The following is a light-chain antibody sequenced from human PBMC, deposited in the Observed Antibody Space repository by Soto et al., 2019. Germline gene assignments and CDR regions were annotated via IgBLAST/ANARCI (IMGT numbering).Light chain of an antibody. V-gene: IGLV4-60*03. J-gene: IGLJ3*02. CDR1: SGYVSYI. Sequence: QPVLTQSSSASASLGSSVKLTCTLNSGYVSYIVAWHQLKPGKAPRYLMKLEGTGRYNKGSGVPDRFSGSSSGPDRYLIISNLQSEDEADYYCETGANNIWVFGGGTKLTVL. CDR2: LEGTGRY. CDR3: ETGANNIWV.